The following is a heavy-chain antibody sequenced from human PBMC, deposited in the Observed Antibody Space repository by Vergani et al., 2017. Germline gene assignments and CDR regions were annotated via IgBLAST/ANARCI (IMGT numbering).Heavy chain of an antibody. CDR1: GGSMSGYY. CDR3: GRVADFYGLGSRLLDL. Sequence: QVRLQESGPGLVKPSETLSLTCSVSGGSMSGYYWSWIRQPPGKELEWIGYMYHSGSTNYNPPLETRVTISGDTSKNQFSLKLNSLTAADTAVYYCGRVADFYGLGSRLLDLWGQGILVTVSS. CDR2: MYHSGST. V-gene: IGHV4-59*01. J-gene: IGHJ5*02. D-gene: IGHD3-10*01.